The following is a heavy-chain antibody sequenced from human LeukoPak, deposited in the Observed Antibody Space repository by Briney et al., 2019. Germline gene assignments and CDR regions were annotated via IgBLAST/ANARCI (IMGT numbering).Heavy chain of an antibody. CDR3: ARGLRWVNYYYYMDV. D-gene: IGHD1-26*01. V-gene: IGHV1-8*01. Sequence: GASVKVSCKASGYTFTSYDINWVRQAPGQGLEWMGWMNPNSGNTGYAQKFQGRVTMTRNTSISTAYMELSSLRSEGTAVYYCARGLRWVNYYYYMDVWGKGTTVTVSS. J-gene: IGHJ6*03. CDR1: GYTFTSYD. CDR2: MNPNSGNT.